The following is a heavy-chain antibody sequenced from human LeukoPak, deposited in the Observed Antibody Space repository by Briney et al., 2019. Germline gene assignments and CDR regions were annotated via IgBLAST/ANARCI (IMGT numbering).Heavy chain of an antibody. Sequence: PSETLSLTCTVSGGSISSYYWSWIRQHPGKGLEWIGYIYYSGSTYYNPSLKSRVTISVDTSKNQFSLKLSSVTAADTAVYYCASRWAKGDYFDCWGQGTLVTVSS. D-gene: IGHD1-26*01. V-gene: IGHV4-59*06. CDR1: GGSISSYY. CDR3: ASRWAKGDYFDC. CDR2: IYYSGST. J-gene: IGHJ4*02.